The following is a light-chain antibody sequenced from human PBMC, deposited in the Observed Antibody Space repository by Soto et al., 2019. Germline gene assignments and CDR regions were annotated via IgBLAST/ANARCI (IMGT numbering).Light chain of an antibody. V-gene: IGKV1-39*01. J-gene: IGKJ4*01. CDR1: QSISSY. Sequence: DIQMTQSPSSLSASVGDRVTITCRASQSISSYLNWYQQKPGKPPKLLIYAASSLQSGVPSRFSGSGSGTDFTLTISSLPPEDFATYYCQQSYSTPLPFGGGTKVEIK. CDR3: QQSYSTPLP. CDR2: AAS.